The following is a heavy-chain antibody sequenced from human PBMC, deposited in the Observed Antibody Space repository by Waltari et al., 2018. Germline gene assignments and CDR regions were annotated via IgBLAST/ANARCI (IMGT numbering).Heavy chain of an antibody. V-gene: IGHV4-59*01. D-gene: IGHD6-6*01. J-gene: IGHJ4*02. Sequence: QVQLQESDPGLVKPSETLSLTCTVSGGSISSYYWSWIRQPPGEGLEWIGYIYYSGSTNYNPSLKSRVTISVDTSKNQFSLKLSSVTAADTAVYYCARAGIEYSSSWFDYWGQGTLVTVSS. CDR3: ARAGIEYSSSWFDY. CDR1: GGSISSYY. CDR2: IYYSGST.